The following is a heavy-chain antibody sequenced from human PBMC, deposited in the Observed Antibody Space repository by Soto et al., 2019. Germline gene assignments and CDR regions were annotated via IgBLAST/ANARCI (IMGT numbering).Heavy chain of an antibody. J-gene: IGHJ4*02. Sequence: PGGSLRLSCAASRFIFSTYGMHWVRQAPGKGLEWVANIKQDGSEKYYVDSVKGRFTISRDNAKNSLYLQMNSLRAEDTAVYYCARDLVRGVKGSWGQGTLVTVSS. CDR2: IKQDGSEK. CDR3: ARDLVRGVKGS. D-gene: IGHD3-10*01. CDR1: RFIFSTYG. V-gene: IGHV3-7*01.